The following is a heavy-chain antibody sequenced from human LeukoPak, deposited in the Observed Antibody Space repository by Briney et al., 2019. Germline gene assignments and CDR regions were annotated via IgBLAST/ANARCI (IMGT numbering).Heavy chain of an antibody. D-gene: IGHD3-10*01. J-gene: IGHJ3*02. CDR1: GYTFTSYG. V-gene: IGHV1-18*01. CDR3: ARDQAMVRGVIITGDAFDI. Sequence: SVKVSCKASGYTFTSYGISWVRQAPGQGLEWMGWISAYNGKTNYAQKLQGRVTMTTDTSTSTAYMELRSLRSDDTAVYYCARDQAMVRGVIITGDAFDIWGQGTMVTVSS. CDR2: ISAYNGKT.